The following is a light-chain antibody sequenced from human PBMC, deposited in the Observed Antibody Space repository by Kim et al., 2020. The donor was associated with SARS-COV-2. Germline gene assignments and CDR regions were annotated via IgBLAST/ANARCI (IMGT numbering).Light chain of an antibody. CDR2: GAS. Sequence: DIQMTQSPFSLSASVGDRVTISCRASQTVDNHLTWYQQKPGRAPKVLIYGASNLQRGVPSRFSGSGSGTDFTLTISSLQPEDFATYYCQQTYSDPPWTFGQGTKVEVK. CDR3: QQTYSDPPWT. J-gene: IGKJ1*01. V-gene: IGKV1-39*01. CDR1: QTVDNH.